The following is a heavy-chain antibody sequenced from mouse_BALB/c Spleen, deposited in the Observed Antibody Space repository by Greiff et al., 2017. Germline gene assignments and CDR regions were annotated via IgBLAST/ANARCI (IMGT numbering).Heavy chain of an antibody. CDR2: ISYDGSN. V-gene: IGHV3-6*02. CDR1: GYSITSGYY. CDR3: AMYDYDDYAMDY. Sequence: EVKLMESGPGLVKPSQSLSLTCSVTGYSITSGYYWNWIRQFPGNKLEWMGYISYDGSNNYNPSLKNRISITRDTSKNQFFLKLNSVTTEDTATYYCAMYDYDDYAMDYWGQGTSVTVSS. J-gene: IGHJ4*01. D-gene: IGHD2-4*01.